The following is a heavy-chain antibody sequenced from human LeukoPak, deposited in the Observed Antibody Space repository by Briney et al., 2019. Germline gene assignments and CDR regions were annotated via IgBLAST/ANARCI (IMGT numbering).Heavy chain of an antibody. Sequence: PSETLSLTRAVYVGSFSGYYWSWLRQPPGKGLEWVGEINHSGSTNYNPSLTSRVTISVDTSKNQFSLKLSSVTAADTAVYYCARGSLAAAGYYYYYGMDVWGQRTTVTVSS. CDR2: INHSGST. CDR3: ARGSLAAAGYYYYYGMDV. J-gene: IGHJ6*02. D-gene: IGHD6-13*01. V-gene: IGHV4-34*01. CDR1: VGSFSGYY.